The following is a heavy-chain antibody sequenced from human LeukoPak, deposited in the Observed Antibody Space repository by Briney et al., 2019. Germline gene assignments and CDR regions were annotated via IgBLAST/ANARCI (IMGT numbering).Heavy chain of an antibody. J-gene: IGHJ4*02. D-gene: IGHD3-22*01. Sequence: PSETLSLTFTVSGGSISSSSFYWGWIRQPPGKGLEWIGTVYYSGNTYYNPSLQSRVTISVDTSRNQFSLKLSSVTAADTAVYYCARGSPPSYYYDSSGYYYGYWGQGTLVTVSS. CDR1: GGSISSSSFY. CDR2: VYYSGNT. V-gene: IGHV4-39*01. CDR3: ARGSPPSYYYDSSGYYYGY.